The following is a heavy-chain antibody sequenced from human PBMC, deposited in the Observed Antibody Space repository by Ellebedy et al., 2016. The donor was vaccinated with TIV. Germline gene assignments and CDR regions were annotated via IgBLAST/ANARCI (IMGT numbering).Heavy chain of an antibody. CDR1: GFIFDDYA. J-gene: IGHJ6*02. CDR2: ISWNSGNL. V-gene: IGHV3-9*01. D-gene: IGHD1-1*01. CDR3: GRTARLFHYYYGMDV. Sequence: PGGSLRLSCAASGFIFDDYAMHWIRQPPGKGLEWVSGISWNSGNLAYADSVKGRFTISRDNSKNTLYLQMNSLRAEDTAVYYCGRTARLFHYYYGMDVWGQGTTVTVSS.